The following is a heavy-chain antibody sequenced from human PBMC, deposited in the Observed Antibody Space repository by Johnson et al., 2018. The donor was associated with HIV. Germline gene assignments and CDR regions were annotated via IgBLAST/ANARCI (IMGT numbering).Heavy chain of an antibody. Sequence: VQLVESGGSVVRPGGSLRLSCAGSGFTFDDYGLSWVRQAPGKGLEWVAGINWNGGSTGYADSVKGRFTISRDNSKNTLYLQMNSLRAEDTALYYCAREPSIAAAGGDGAFDIWGQGTMVSVSS. CDR3: AREPSIAAAGGDGAFDI. CDR1: GFTFDDYG. CDR2: INWNGGST. V-gene: IGHV3-20*04. J-gene: IGHJ3*02. D-gene: IGHD6-13*01.